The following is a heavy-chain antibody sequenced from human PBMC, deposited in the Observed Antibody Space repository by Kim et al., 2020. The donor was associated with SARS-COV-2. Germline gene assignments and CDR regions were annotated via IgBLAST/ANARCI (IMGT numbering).Heavy chain of an antibody. CDR3: ARSTGWWALDI. Sequence: ASVKVSCTASGYTFTTYDIHWVRRAPGQGLEYVGWIDTDTGNPEYPQKYQGRVTITRDTSARTVYMELSGLTSADTAMYYCARSTGWWALDIWGLGTMVT. J-gene: IGHJ3*02. CDR2: IDTDTGNP. V-gene: IGHV1-3*04. D-gene: IGHD1-1*01. CDR1: GYTFTTYD.